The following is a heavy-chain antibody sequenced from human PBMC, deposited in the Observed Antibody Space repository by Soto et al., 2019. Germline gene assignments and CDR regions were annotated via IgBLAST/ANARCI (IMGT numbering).Heavy chain of an antibody. CDR2: IYPGDSDA. CDR3: ARSRGVAGIRGGLDP. J-gene: IGHJ5*02. D-gene: IGHD6-19*01. CDR1: GYSFITYW. Sequence: PGESLKISCKGSGYSFITYWIGWVRQMPGKGLEWMGIIYPGDSDARYSPSFQGQVTISVDKSISTAYLQWSSLKASDTAIYYCARSRGVAGIRGGLDPWGQGTLVTVSS. V-gene: IGHV5-51*01.